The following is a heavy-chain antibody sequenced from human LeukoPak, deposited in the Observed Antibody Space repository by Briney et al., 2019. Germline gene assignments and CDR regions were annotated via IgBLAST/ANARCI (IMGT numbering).Heavy chain of an antibody. CDR3: ARGPDVVVPAASRMGYYYYGMDV. D-gene: IGHD2-2*01. V-gene: IGHV4-39*01. CDR2: IYDSRST. CDR1: GGSIRSSYYY. Sequence: SETLSLTCTVSGGSIRSSYYYWGWIRQPPGKGLEWIGSIYDSRSTYYNPSLKSRVTISVDTSKNQFSLKLNSVTAADTAVYYCARGPDVVVPAASRMGYYYYGMDVWGQGTTVTVSS. J-gene: IGHJ6*02.